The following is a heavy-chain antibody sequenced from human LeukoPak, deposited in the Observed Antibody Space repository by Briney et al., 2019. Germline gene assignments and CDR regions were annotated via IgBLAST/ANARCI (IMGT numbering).Heavy chain of an antibody. Sequence: PGGSLTLSPADSGFTFDAYALPWVRQAPGKGLEWVSLISGDGGSTYYADSVKGRFTISRDNSKNSLYLQMNSLRTEDTALYYCAKDIAEDELDWLFRNYYAYGTDVWGEARSVTVSS. CDR3: AKDIAEDELDWLFRNYYAYGTDV. D-gene: IGHD3/OR15-3a*01. CDR1: GFTFDAYA. CDR2: ISGDGGST. V-gene: IGHV3-43*02. J-gene: IGHJ6*04.